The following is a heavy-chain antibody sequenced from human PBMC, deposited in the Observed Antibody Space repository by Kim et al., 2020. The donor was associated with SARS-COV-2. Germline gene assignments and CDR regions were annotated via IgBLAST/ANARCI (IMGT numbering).Heavy chain of an antibody. J-gene: IGHJ5*01. CDR1: EYTFSGYH. CDR2: INPKSGGT. CDR3: ARDRGCSTSSCYTGGDWFD. D-gene: IGHD3-16*02. Sequence: ASVKVSCKASEYTFSGYHIHWMRQAPGQGLEWMGWINPKSGGTNYAQKFQGRVTMARDTSISTAYMELIRLTSDDTAVYYCARDRGCSTSSCYTGGDWFD. V-gene: IGHV1-2*02.